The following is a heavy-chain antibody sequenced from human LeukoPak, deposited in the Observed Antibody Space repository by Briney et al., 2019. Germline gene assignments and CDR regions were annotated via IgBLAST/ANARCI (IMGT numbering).Heavy chain of an antibody. CDR1: GGSISSSTYF. J-gene: IGHJ5*02. Sequence: SETLSLTCTVSGGSISSSTYFWGWIRQPPGKGLEWIGSIYYSGSTYYNPSLKSRVTISVDTSKNQFSLKLSSVTAADTAVYYCARDRYSSSRGDRFDPWGQGTLVTVSS. CDR2: IYYSGST. CDR3: ARDRYSSSRGDRFDP. D-gene: IGHD6-13*01. V-gene: IGHV4-39*07.